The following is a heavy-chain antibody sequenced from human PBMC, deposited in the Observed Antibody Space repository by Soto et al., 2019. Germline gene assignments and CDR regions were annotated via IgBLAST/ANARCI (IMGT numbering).Heavy chain of an antibody. Sequence: TLSLTCTVSGGSISSDDYYWSWIRQAPGRGLEWIGYIHSSGSIYYNPSLKSRATMSIDTAGNQFSLKVSSVTVADTAVYYCARDLDGLHDDTSGPFPRPGWGQGTLVTVSS. V-gene: IGHV4-30-4*01. CDR1: GGSISSDDYY. J-gene: IGHJ1*01. CDR2: IHSSGSI. CDR3: ARDLDGLHDDTSGPFPRPG. D-gene: IGHD3-22*01.